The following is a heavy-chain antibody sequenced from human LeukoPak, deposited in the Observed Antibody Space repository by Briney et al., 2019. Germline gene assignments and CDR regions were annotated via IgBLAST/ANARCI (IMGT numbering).Heavy chain of an antibody. CDR3: ARHAYYYGSGSFGMDV. V-gene: IGHV1-2*02. J-gene: IGHJ6*02. CDR1: GYTFTGYY. CDR2: INPNSGGT. D-gene: IGHD3-10*01. Sequence: ASVKVSCKASGYTFTGYYMHWVRQAPGQGLEWMGWINPNSGGTNYAQKFQGRVTMTRDTSISTAYMELSRLRSDDTAVYYCARHAYYYGSGSFGMDVWGQGTTVTVSS.